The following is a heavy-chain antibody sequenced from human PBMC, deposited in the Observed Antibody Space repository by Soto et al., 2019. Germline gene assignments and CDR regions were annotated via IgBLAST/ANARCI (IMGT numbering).Heavy chain of an antibody. CDR1: GDSISNVNYC. CDR3: ASGPSGDKVDS. D-gene: IGHD7-27*01. J-gene: IGHJ4*02. Sequence: QVQLQESGPGLGKPSQTLSLTCTVSGDSISNVNYCWSWIRQPPDKGLEWIRNIYDGASTYNNPSQTRRVTISLDTSTNQLSLQPRSVSAADTAVYYCASGPSGDKVDSWGQGTLITVSS. V-gene: IGHV4-30-4*01. CDR2: IYDGAST.